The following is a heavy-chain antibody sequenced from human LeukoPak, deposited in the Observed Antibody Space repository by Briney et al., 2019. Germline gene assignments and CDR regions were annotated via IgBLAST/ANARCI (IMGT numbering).Heavy chain of an antibody. CDR3: ARDGKYCSSTSCYGGYLDY. J-gene: IGHJ4*02. Sequence: AGGSLRLSCAASGFTFSSYWMHWVRQAPGKGLVWVSRINSDGSSTIYADSVKGRFTISRENEKKTVYMQMNSLRAEETAVYYCARDGKYCSSTSCYGGYLDYWGQGTLLTVSS. V-gene: IGHV3-74*01. CDR2: INSDGSST. CDR1: GFTFSSYW. D-gene: IGHD2-2*01.